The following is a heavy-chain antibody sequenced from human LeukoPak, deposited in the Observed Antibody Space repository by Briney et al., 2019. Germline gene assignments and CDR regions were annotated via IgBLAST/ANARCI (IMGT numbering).Heavy chain of an antibody. V-gene: IGHV4-59*01. D-gene: IGHD1-26*01. J-gene: IGHJ4*02. CDR2: VHYSGST. Sequence: PSETLSLTCTVSGGSISSYYCSWVLQPPGKVLEWIGYVHYSGSTKYNPSLNSRVTISVDTSKTQFSLKLSSVTAADTAVYYCARGRTGSYFAADYWGQGTLVTVSS. CDR3: ARGRTGSYFAADY. CDR1: GGSISSYY.